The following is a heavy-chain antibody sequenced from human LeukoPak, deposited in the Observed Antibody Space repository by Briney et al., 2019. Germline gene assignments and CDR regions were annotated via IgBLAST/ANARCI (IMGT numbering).Heavy chain of an antibody. Sequence: GGSLRLSCAASGFTFSSYWMSWVRQAPGKGLEWVANIKQDGSEKYYVDSVKGRFTISRDNAKNSLDLQMNSLRAEDTAVYYCAIISTIAVAGTDIDYWGQGTLVTVSS. V-gene: IGHV3-7*01. CDR2: IKQDGSEK. CDR1: GFTFSSYW. CDR3: AIISTIAVAGTDIDY. D-gene: IGHD6-19*01. J-gene: IGHJ4*02.